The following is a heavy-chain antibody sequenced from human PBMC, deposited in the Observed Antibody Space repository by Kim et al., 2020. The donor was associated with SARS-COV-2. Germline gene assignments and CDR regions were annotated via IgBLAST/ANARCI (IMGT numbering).Heavy chain of an antibody. D-gene: IGHD3-10*01. Sequence: GGSLRLSCAASGFTFSSYAMSWVRQAPGKGLEWVSAISGSGGSTYYADSVKGRFTISRDNSKNTLYLQMNSLRAEDTAVYYCAKKFYYGSGSEYYFDYWGQGTLVTVSS. CDR2: ISGSGGST. J-gene: IGHJ4*02. CDR3: AKKFYYGSGSEYYFDY. V-gene: IGHV3-23*01. CDR1: GFTFSSYA.